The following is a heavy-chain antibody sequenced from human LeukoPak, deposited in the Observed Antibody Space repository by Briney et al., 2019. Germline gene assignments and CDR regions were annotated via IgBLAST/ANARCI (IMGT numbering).Heavy chain of an antibody. J-gene: IGHJ6*03. D-gene: IGHD1/OR15-1a*01. CDR2: ISAYNFNV. CDR1: GYTFNTFG. V-gene: IGHV1-18*01. CDR3: AREEQFYYMDV. Sequence: ASVNVSCKTSGYTFNTFGLNWVRQAPGQGLEWMGWISAYNFNVKYAQKFQGRVTMTADTSTNTAYMELRSLRSDDTAVYYCAREEQFYYMDVWGKGTTVTVSS.